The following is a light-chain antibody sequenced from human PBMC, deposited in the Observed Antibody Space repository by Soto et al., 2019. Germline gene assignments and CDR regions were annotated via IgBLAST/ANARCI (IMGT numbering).Light chain of an antibody. CDR3: QQYNSYPLT. Sequence: DIQMTQSPSTLSASVGDRVTITCRASQSISSWLAWYQQKPGKAPNRLIYKASSLESGVPSSFSGSGSGTEFTLTISSLQPDDFATYYCQQYNSYPLTFGGGTKVEIK. J-gene: IGKJ4*01. CDR2: KAS. V-gene: IGKV1-5*03. CDR1: QSISSW.